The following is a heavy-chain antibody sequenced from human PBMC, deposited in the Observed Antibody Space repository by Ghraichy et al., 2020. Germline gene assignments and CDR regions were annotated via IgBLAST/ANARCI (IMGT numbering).Heavy chain of an antibody. CDR2: INTYDENT. CDR1: GFTFSSCA. D-gene: IGHD2-15*01. Sequence: SCEASGFTFSSCAMGWVRQAPGEGLAWVSSINTYDENTYYADSVKGRFTISRDNSENTLYLQMNSLRAEDTAVYYCAKVARGYCNGGRCYEPKYFDHWGQGALVTVSS. V-gene: IGHV3-23*01. J-gene: IGHJ4*02. CDR3: AKVARGYCNGGRCYEPKYFDH.